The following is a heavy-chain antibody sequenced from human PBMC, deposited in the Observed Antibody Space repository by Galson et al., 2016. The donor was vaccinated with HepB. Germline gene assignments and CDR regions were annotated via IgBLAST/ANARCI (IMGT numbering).Heavy chain of an antibody. Sequence: SVKVSCKASGYTFASYGISWVRQAPGQGLEWMGWISAYNGNTNYAQKLQGRVTMTTDTSTSTAYMELRSLRSDATAVYYCARDWLVAVFDYWGQGTLVTVSS. J-gene: IGHJ4*02. CDR2: ISAYNGNT. D-gene: IGHD6-19*01. CDR1: GYTFASYG. CDR3: ARDWLVAVFDY. V-gene: IGHV1-18*01.